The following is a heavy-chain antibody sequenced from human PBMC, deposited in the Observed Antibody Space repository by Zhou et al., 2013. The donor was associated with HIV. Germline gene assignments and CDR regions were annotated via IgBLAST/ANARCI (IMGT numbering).Heavy chain of an antibody. V-gene: IGHV1-69*13. CDR2: IIPIFDTA. D-gene: IGHD3-10*01. Sequence: QVQSVQSGAEVKKPGASVKVSCKASGGTFNSYGISWVRQAPGQGLEWMGRIIPIFDTAKHAQKFQGRVTITADESTSTVYMDLRNLRSDDTGIYFCARDAPLGLYYYMDVWGKGTTVVVS. CDR3: ARDAPLGLYYYMDV. CDR1: GGTFNSYG. J-gene: IGHJ6*03.